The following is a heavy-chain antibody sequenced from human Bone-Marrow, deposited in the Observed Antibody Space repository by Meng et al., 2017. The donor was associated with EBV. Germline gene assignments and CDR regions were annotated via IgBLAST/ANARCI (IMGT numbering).Heavy chain of an antibody. D-gene: IGHD5-18*01. V-gene: IGHV4-61*01. CDR2: IYYSGST. Sequence: VPVQGAGPGLVTPSATLPLTGTFLGGAVSSGSYYWSWIRQPPGKGLEWIGYIYYSGSTNYNPSLKSRVTISVDTSKNQFSLKLSSVTAADTAVYYCARDNVDTAMVPHWGQGTLVTVSS. CDR3: ARDNVDTAMVPH. J-gene: IGHJ4*02. CDR1: GGAVSSGSYY.